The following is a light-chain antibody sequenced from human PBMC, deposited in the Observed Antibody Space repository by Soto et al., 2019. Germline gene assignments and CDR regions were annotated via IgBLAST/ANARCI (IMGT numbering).Light chain of an antibody. J-gene: IGKJ3*01. V-gene: IGKV3-20*01. Sequence: EIVLTQSPGTLSLSPGETATLSCRASQSVSSNYLAWYQQKPGQAPRLLIYSASSRATGIPDRFSGSGSGTDFTLTISRLEPEDFAVYYCQQYGNSVFTFGPGTKVDIK. CDR3: QQYGNSVFT. CDR2: SAS. CDR1: QSVSSNY.